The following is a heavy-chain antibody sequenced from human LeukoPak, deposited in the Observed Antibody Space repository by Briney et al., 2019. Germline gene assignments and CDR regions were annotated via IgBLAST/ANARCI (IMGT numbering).Heavy chain of an antibody. Sequence: PSETLSLTCTVSGGSISSNSYYWGWIRQPPGKGLQWIGSIYYSGSTYYNPSLKSRVTISVDTSKNQFSLKLSSVTAADTAVYYCARDSGYYDSSKPFDIWGQGTMVTVSS. CDR2: IYYSGST. CDR1: GGSISSNSYY. D-gene: IGHD3-22*01. V-gene: IGHV4-39*07. CDR3: ARDSGYYDSSKPFDI. J-gene: IGHJ3*02.